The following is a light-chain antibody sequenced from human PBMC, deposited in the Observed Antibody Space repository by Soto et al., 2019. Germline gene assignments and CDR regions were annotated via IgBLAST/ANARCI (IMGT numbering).Light chain of an antibody. J-gene: IGLJ1*01. V-gene: IGLV2-14*01. CDR2: EVT. CDR1: SSDVGGYNA. CDR3: NSYTTALFYV. Sequence: QSVLSQPASVSGSPGQTTTISCTGTSSDVGGYNAVSWYQHHPGKAPKLIIYEVTHRPSGVSDRFSASKSGNTASLTISGLQAEDEADYYCNSYTTALFYVLGTGTKGTV.